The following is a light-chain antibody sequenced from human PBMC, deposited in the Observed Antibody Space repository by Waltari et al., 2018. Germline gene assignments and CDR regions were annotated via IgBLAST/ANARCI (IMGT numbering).Light chain of an antibody. V-gene: IGKV1-5*03. CDR1: QSISSW. CDR2: RAS. J-gene: IGKJ2*01. CDR3: QQYNSYWYT. Sequence: DIQMTQSPSTLSAYVGDRVTITCRASQSISSWLAWYQQKPGKAPKLLIYRASSLESGVPSRFSGSGSGIEFTLTISSLQPDDFATYYCQQYNSYWYTFGQGTKLEI.